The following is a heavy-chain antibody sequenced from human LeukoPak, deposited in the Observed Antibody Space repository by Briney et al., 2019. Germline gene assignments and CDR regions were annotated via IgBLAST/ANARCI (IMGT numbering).Heavy chain of an antibody. CDR3: ARDHPPYYFDS. CDR2: IWNDGSNK. Sequence: GGSLRLSCAASGFTLSSYGMHWVRQAPGKGLEWVAAIWNDGSNKYYADSVQGRFTISRDNSKNTLYLQMNSLRAEDTAVYYCARDHPPYYFDSWGQGTLVTVSS. V-gene: IGHV3-33*01. CDR1: GFTLSSYG. J-gene: IGHJ4*02.